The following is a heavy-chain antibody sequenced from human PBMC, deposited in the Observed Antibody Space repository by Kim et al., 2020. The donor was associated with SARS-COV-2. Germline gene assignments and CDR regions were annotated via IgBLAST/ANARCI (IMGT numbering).Heavy chain of an antibody. D-gene: IGHD3-16*02. CDR3: TTDRTYDYVWGSYREFDY. CDR1: GFTFSNAW. Sequence: GGSLRLSCAASGFTFSNAWMSWVRQAPGKGLEWVGRIKSKTDGGTTDYAAPVKGRFTISRDDSKNTLYLQMNSLKTEDTAVYYCTTDRTYDYVWGSYREFDYWGQGTLVTVSS. CDR2: IKSKTDGGTT. V-gene: IGHV3-15*01. J-gene: IGHJ4*02.